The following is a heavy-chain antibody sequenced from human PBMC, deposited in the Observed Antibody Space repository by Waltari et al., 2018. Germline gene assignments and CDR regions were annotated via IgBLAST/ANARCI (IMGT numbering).Heavy chain of an antibody. CDR1: GFTFSTYA. Sequence: QVQLVESGGGLVQPGRSLRLSCAASGFTFSTYAMHWVRQAPGKGLEWGAVIASDGSNKYYADSVKGRFTISRDNPYSTLYLQMNSLRADDTAVYYCAKIDSYSTAYGYWGQGTLVTVSS. V-gene: IGHV3-30*18. D-gene: IGHD2-2*01. J-gene: IGHJ4*02. CDR2: IASDGSNK. CDR3: AKIDSYSTAYGY.